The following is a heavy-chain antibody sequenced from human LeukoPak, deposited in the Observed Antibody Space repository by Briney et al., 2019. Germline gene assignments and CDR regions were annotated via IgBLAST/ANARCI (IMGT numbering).Heavy chain of an antibody. Sequence: ASVKVSCKASGYTLTSYYIHWVRQAPGQGLEWMGIINPSGGSTTYAQKFQGRVTMTRDTSTSTVYMELSSLTSEDTAVYYCARELERNYFDYWGQGTLVTVSS. J-gene: IGHJ4*02. CDR2: INPSGGST. V-gene: IGHV1-46*01. D-gene: IGHD5-24*01. CDR3: ARELERNYFDY. CDR1: GYTLTSYY.